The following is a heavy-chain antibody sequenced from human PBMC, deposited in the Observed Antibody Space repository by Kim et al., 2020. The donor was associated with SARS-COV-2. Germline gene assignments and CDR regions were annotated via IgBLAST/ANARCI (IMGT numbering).Heavy chain of an antibody. Sequence: SETLSLTCTVSGGSISSSSYYWGWIRQPPGKGLEWIGSIYYSGSTYYNPSLKSRVTISVDTSKNQFSLKLSSVTAADTAVYYCARGRTMIVVVIPGGWFDPWGQGTLVTVSS. CDR1: GGSISSSSYY. D-gene: IGHD3-22*01. CDR3: ARGRTMIVVVIPGGWFDP. J-gene: IGHJ5*02. V-gene: IGHV4-39*01. CDR2: IYYSGST.